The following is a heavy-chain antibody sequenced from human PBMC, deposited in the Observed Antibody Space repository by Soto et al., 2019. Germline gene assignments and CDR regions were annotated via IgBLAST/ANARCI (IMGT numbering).Heavy chain of an antibody. CDR3: ARHSLALRKNNWFDP. J-gene: IGHJ5*02. V-gene: IGHV4-39*01. Sequence: TSETLSLTCTVSGDSIISGDFYWGWVRQPPGKGLEWIGSIFYLGSSYYNPSLKSRVTMSVDTSKNQFSLRLRSVTAADTALYFCARHSLALRKNNWFDPWGQGIMVTVSS. D-gene: IGHD3-3*02. CDR2: IFYLGSS. CDR1: GDSIISGDFY.